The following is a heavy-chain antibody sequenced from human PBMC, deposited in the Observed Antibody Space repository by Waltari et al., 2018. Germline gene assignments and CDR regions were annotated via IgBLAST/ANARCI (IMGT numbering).Heavy chain of an antibody. Sequence: QLQLQESGSGLVKPSQTLSLTCAVSGGSISSGGYSWSWIRQPPGKGLEWIGYIYHSGSTYYNPSLKSRVTISVDRSKNQFSLKLSSVTAADTAVYYCARVGGPKLYYYYYMDVWGKGTTVTVSS. J-gene: IGHJ6*03. CDR2: IYHSGST. CDR1: GGSISSGGYS. D-gene: IGHD2-15*01. CDR3: ARVGGPKLYYYYYMDV. V-gene: IGHV4-30-2*01.